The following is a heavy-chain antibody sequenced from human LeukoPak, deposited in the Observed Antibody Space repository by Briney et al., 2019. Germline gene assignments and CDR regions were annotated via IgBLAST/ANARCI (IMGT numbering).Heavy chain of an antibody. J-gene: IGHJ4*02. V-gene: IGHV3-7*01. CDR1: GFTFSKYW. CDR2: IKKDGSEK. CDR3: ARDVDVAMYDY. Sequence: GGSLRLSCAASGFTFSKYWLSWVRRAPGKGLEWVANIKKDGSEKYYVDSVKGRLTISRDNAKNSLYLQMNSLRAEDTAVYYCARDVDVAMYDYWGQGTLVTVSS. D-gene: IGHD5-18*01.